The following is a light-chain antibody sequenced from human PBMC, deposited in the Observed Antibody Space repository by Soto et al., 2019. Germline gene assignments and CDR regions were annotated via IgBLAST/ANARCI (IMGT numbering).Light chain of an antibody. J-gene: IGKJ2*01. CDR2: EES. CDR3: QQYGASPPYT. CDR1: QAVPNN. Sequence: DIHLTQSPSFLSASVGDRVTITCRPSQAVPNNMAWYQQKPGKPPKLLIYEESTLHSGVPSRFSGRKSGTQFTLTIDSLQPEDFATYYCQQYGASPPYTFGQGTKLEIK. V-gene: IGKV1-9*01.